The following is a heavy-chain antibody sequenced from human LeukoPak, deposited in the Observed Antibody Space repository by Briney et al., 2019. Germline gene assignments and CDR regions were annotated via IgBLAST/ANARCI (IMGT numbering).Heavy chain of an antibody. CDR3: ARGSTAPFDY. D-gene: IGHD6-6*01. V-gene: IGHV1-46*01. J-gene: IGHJ4*02. CDR2: INPSGGST. Sequence: GASVKVSCKASGYTFTSYYMHWVRQAPGQGLEWMGVINPSGGSTRYAQKFQGRVTMTRDTSTSTVYMEVSSLRSEDTAVYYCARGSTAPFDYWGQGTLVTVSS. CDR1: GYTFTSYY.